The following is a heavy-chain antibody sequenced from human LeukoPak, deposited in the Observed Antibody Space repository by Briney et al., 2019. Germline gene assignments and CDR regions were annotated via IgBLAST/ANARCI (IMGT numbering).Heavy chain of an antibody. CDR1: RDSSSSNSYY. Sequence: SETLSLTCTVSRDSSSSNSYYWGWIRQPPGKGLEWIGSISYSGNTNYNPALKSRVTLSVDASKNQFSLKVTSVTAADTAVYYCARRAGSYYCYFDYWGQGTLVTESS. V-gene: IGHV4-39*01. CDR2: ISYSGNT. J-gene: IGHJ4*02. D-gene: IGHD1-26*01. CDR3: ARRAGSYYCYFDY.